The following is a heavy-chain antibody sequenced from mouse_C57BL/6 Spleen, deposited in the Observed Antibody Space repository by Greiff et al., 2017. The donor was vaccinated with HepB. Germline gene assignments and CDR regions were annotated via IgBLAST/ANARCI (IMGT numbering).Heavy chain of an antibody. CDR2: IDPETGGT. CDR1: GYTFTDYE. Sequence: QVQLQQSGAELVRPGASVTLSCKASGYTFTDYEMHWVKQTPVHGLEWIGAIDPETGGTAYNQKFKGKAILTADKSSSTAYMELRSLTSEDSAVYYCTRWPLYNFDYWGQGTTLTVSS. J-gene: IGHJ2*01. D-gene: IGHD2-12*01. CDR3: TRWPLYNFDY. V-gene: IGHV1-15*01.